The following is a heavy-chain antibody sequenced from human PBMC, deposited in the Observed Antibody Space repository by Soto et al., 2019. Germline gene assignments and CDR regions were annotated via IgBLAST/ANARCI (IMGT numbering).Heavy chain of an antibody. CDR2: IWYDGSNK. V-gene: IGHV3-33*01. CDR3: ARGRRARPFDY. CDR1: GFTFSSDG. J-gene: IGHJ4*02. D-gene: IGHD6-6*01. Sequence: QVQLVESGGGVVQPGRSLRLSCAASGFTFSSDGMHWVRQAPGKGLEWVAVIWYDGSNKYYADSVKGRFTISRDNSKNTLYLQMNSLRAEYTAVYYCARGRRARPFDYWGQGTLVTVSS.